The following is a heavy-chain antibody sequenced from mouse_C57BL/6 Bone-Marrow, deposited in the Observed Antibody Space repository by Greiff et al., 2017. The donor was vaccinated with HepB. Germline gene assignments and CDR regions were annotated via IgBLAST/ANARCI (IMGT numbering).Heavy chain of an antibody. V-gene: IGHV5-6*01. CDR1: GFTFSSYG. Sequence: EVKLQESGGDLVKPGGSLKLSCAASGFTFSSYGMSWVRQTPDKRLEWVATISSGGSYTYYPDSVKGRFTISRDKAKNTLYLQMSRLKSEDTAMYYCAIGTVEGRWYFDVWGTGTTVTVSS. D-gene: IGHD1-1*01. J-gene: IGHJ1*03. CDR3: AIGTVEGRWYFDV. CDR2: ISSGGSYT.